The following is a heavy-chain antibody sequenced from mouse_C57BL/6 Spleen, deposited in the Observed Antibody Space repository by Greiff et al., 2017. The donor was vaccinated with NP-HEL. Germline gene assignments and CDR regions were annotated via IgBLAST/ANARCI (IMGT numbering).Heavy chain of an antibody. CDR1: GFTFSSYA. J-gene: IGHJ2*01. D-gene: IGHD3-2*02. Sequence: EVMLVESGEGLVKPGGSLKLSCAASGFTFSSYAMSWVRQTPEKRLEWVAYISSGGDYIYYADTVKGRFTISRDNARNTLYLQMSSLKSEDTAVYYCTRGVRLGPFDYWGQGTTLTVSS. V-gene: IGHV5S21*01. CDR3: TRGVRLGPFDY. CDR2: ISSGGDYI.